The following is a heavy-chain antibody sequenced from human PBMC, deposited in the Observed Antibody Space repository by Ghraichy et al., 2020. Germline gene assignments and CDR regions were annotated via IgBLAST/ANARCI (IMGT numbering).Heavy chain of an antibody. D-gene: IGHD3-10*01. CDR3: ARSGGSNTNPDY. J-gene: IGHJ4*02. CDR1: GGTFGSYA. V-gene: IGHV1-69*13. CDR2: IVPLFGST. Sequence: SVKVSCKASGGTFGSYAVSWVRQAPVQGLEWMGGIVPLFGSTNYPQKFQDMVTITADASTTTVYMELRRLRSEDTALYFCARSGGSNTNPDYWGQGTLVTVSS.